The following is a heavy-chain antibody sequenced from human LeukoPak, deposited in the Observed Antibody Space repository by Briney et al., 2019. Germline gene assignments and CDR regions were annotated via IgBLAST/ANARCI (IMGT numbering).Heavy chain of an antibody. Sequence: GGSLRLSCAASGFTVSSNYMTWVRQAPGKGLEWVSLIYSAGGTYYTDSVKGRFTISRHSSKDTLYLQMNSLRGEDTAVYYCARFLGRITISGVVPYGMDVWGQGTTVTVSS. CDR3: ARFLGRITISGVVPYGMDV. CDR1: GFTVSSNY. V-gene: IGHV3-53*04. CDR2: IYSAGGT. D-gene: IGHD3-3*01. J-gene: IGHJ6*02.